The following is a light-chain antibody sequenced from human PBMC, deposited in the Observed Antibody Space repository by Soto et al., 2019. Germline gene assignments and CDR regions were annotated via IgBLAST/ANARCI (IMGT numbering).Light chain of an antibody. CDR2: EVT. CDR3: SSYAGSRYV. J-gene: IGLJ1*01. Sequence: QSVLTQPPSASGSPGQSVAISCTGTSSDVGGYNYVSWYQQHPGKAPKLMIYEVTKRPSGVPDRFSGSKSGNTASLTVSGLQAEDEADYYCSSYAGSRYVFGTGTKVHRP. V-gene: IGLV2-8*01. CDR1: SSDVGGYNY.